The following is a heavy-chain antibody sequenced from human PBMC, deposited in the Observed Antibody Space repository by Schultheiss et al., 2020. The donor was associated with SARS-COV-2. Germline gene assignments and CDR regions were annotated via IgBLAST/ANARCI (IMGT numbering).Heavy chain of an antibody. J-gene: IGHJ4*02. CDR2: ISYDGNHI. D-gene: IGHD5-12*01. V-gene: IGHV3-30*04. CDR3: ARIVAGGAVDY. Sequence: GGSLRLSCAASGFTFNNYAFQWVRQAPGKGLEWVAVISYDGNHIYYADSVKGRFIVSRDNSANTLFLQMNSLRPEDTAVYYCARIVAGGAVDYWGQGTLVTVSS. CDR1: GFTFNNYA.